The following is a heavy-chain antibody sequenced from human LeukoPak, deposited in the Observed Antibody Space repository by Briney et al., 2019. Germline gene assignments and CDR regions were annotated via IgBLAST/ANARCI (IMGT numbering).Heavy chain of an antibody. CDR1: GFTFSSYS. CDR2: ISSRSSYI. D-gene: IGHD4-11*01. Sequence: GGSLRLSCAASGFTFSSYSMNWVRQAPGKGLEWVSFISSRSSYIYYADSVKGRFTISRDNANNSLYLHMNSLRAEDMAVYYCASFRDYSNCNWGQGTLVTVSS. J-gene: IGHJ4*02. CDR3: ASFRDYSNCN. V-gene: IGHV3-21*01.